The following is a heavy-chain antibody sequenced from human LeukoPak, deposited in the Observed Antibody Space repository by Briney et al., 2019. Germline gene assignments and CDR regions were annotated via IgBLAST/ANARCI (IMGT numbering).Heavy chain of an antibody. CDR1: GFTFSSYA. J-gene: IGHJ4*02. CDR2: ISGSGSNK. Sequence: GGSLRLSCAASGFTFSSYAMSWVRQAPGKGLEWVSYISGSGSNKYYADSVKGRFTISRDNAKNSLYLQMNSLRAEDTAVYYCATSQSSVAGIVGGWGQGTLVTVSS. CDR3: ATSQSSVAGIVGG. V-gene: IGHV3-48*04. D-gene: IGHD6-19*01.